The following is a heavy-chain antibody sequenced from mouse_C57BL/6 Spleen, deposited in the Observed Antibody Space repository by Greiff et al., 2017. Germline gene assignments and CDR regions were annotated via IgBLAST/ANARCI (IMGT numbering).Heavy chain of an antibody. CDR3: TRRELAWFAY. CDR1: GYTFTDYE. D-gene: IGHD4-1*01. Sequence: QVQLQQSGAELVRPGASVTLSCKASGYTFTDYEMHWVKQTPVHGLEWIGAIDPETGGTAYNQTFKGKAILTADKSSSTAYMELRSLTSEDSAVYYCTRRELAWFAYWGQGTLVTVSA. CDR2: IDPETGGT. J-gene: IGHJ3*01. V-gene: IGHV1-15*01.